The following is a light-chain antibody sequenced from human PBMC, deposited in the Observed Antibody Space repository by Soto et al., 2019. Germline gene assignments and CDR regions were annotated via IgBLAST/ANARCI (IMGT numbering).Light chain of an antibody. Sequence: EIVLTQSPATLSLSPGERATLSCRAGQTIRSLVGWYQQKPGQAPRLLIYDTSYRATGIPARFSGSGSGTDFTLTISSLEPEDSGVYYCQQRSNWPLTFGGGTKVEIK. CDR2: DTS. J-gene: IGKJ4*01. V-gene: IGKV3-11*01. CDR3: QQRSNWPLT. CDR1: QTIRSL.